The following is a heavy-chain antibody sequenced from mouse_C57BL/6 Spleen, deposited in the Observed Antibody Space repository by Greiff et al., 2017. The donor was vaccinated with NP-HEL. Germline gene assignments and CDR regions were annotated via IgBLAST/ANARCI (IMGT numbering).Heavy chain of an antibody. V-gene: IGHV5-9*01. CDR3: ARHEPYYFDY. J-gene: IGHJ2*01. CDR1: GFTFSSYT. CDR2: ISGGGGNT. Sequence: EVQLVESGGGLVKPGGSMKLSCAASGFTFSSYTMSWVRQTTEKRLEWVATISGGGGNTYYPDSVKGRFTISRDNAKNTLYLQMSSLRSEDTALYYCARHEPYYFDYWGQGTTLTVSS.